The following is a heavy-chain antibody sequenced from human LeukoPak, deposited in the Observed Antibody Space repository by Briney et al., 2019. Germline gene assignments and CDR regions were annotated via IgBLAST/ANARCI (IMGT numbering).Heavy chain of an antibody. J-gene: IGHJ4*02. CDR1: GYSFTGYY. Sequence: GASVKVSCKASGYSFTGYYLHWLRQAPGQGLAWVGWSDPNSSGTNNPQTFQERVTMTRDTSISTADMELSRLRYDATAVYYCARRPSYWGQGTLVTVSS. V-gene: IGHV1-2*02. CDR2: SDPNSSGT. CDR3: ARRPSY.